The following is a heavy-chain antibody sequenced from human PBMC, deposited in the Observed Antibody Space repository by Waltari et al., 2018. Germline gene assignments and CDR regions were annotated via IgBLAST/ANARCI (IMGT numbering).Heavy chain of an antibody. J-gene: IGHJ4*02. V-gene: IGHV3-48*01. Sequence: EVQLVESGGGLVQPGGSLRLSCAASGFTFSSYSMNWVRQAPGKGLEWVSYISSSSSTIYYADSGKGRCTISRDNSKNTLYLQMNSLRAEDTAVYYCAKDYRFYDYVWGSYHPGLFDYWGQGTLVTVSS. CDR2: ISSSSSTI. CDR3: AKDYRFYDYVWGSYHPGLFDY. CDR1: GFTFSSYS. D-gene: IGHD3-16*01.